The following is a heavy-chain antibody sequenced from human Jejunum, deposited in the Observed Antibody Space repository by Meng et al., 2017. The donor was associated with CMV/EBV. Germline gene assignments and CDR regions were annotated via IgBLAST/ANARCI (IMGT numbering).Heavy chain of an antibody. Sequence: VPLVQAGAVVREAGATVTVSCKAYGYNSTHHGLGWVRHGPGQGLEWMGWISAYNGDTIYGQKYQGRVAVTTDASTNTAYMELRSMRSDDTAVYYCARDPSNSSGWPAYLDYWGQGTLVTVSS. CDR2: ISAYNGDT. D-gene: IGHD6-19*01. V-gene: IGHV1-18*04. J-gene: IGHJ4*02. CDR3: ARDPSNSSGWPAYLDY. CDR1: GYNSTHHG.